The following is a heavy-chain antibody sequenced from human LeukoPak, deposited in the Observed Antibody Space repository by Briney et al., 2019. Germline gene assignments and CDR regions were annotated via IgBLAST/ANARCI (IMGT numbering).Heavy chain of an antibody. CDR2: IYSGGST. D-gene: IGHD1-26*01. CDR1: GFTVRSNY. Sequence: GGSLRLSCAASGFTVRSNYMSWVRQAPGKGLEWVSIIYSGGSTYYADSVKGRFTISRDNSKNTLYLQMNSLRVEDTVVYYCARDEWELLRAYWGQGTLVTVSS. CDR3: ARDEWELLRAY. V-gene: IGHV3-66*02. J-gene: IGHJ4*02.